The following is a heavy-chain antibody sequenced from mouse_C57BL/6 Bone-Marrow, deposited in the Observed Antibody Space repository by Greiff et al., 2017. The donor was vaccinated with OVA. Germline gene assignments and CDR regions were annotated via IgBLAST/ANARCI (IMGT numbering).Heavy chain of an antibody. CDR1: GYTFTSYD. V-gene: IGHV1-85*01. CDR2: IYPRDGST. D-gene: IGHD4-1*01. J-gene: IGHJ1*03. CDR3: ARNWDFSYWYFDV. Sequence: QVQLQQSGPELVKPGASVKLSCKASGYTFTSYDINWVQQRPGQGLEWIGWIYPRDGSTKYNEKFKGKATLTVDTSSSTAYMELHSLTSEDSAVYFCARNWDFSYWYFDVWGTGTTVTVSS.